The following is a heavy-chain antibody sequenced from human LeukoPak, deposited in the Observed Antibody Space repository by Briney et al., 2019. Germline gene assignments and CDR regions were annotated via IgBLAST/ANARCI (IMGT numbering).Heavy chain of an antibody. CDR1: GFTFSDYW. D-gene: IGHD6-19*01. Sequence: GGSLRLSCAAPGFTFSDYWMSWVRQAPGKGLEWVANIKADGSESHFVDSLRGRFTISRDNAQNSLYLQLNSLRAEDTAVYYCARESTGWYPDYWGQGTLVTVSS. CDR2: IKADGSES. J-gene: IGHJ4*02. V-gene: IGHV3-7*01. CDR3: ARESTGWYPDY.